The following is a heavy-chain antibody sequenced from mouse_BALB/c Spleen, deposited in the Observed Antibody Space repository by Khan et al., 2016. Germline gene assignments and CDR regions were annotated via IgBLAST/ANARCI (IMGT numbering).Heavy chain of an antibody. CDR2: LSYSGSP. Sequence: EVQLQESGPGLVKPSQSLSLTSTVTGYSITSDHAWNWIRQFPGNKLAWLAYLSYSGSPSYNPSLNSRISITRYTPKNQFFLLFNSVTTEDTATDYWARYYYGGSYFAYCGQRTTLTVAS. D-gene: IGHD1-1*01. CDR1: GYSITSDHA. J-gene: IGHJ2*01. CDR3: ARYYYGGSYFAY. V-gene: IGHV3-2*02.